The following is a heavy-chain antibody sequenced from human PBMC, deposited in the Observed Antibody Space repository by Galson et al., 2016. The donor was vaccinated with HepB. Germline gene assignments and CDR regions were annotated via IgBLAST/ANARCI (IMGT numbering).Heavy chain of an antibody. V-gene: IGHV3-74*03. J-gene: IGHJ4*02. CDR1: GFVVSNYG. D-gene: IGHD4-11*01. CDR3: ARDPEDAVTLDY. Sequence: SLRLSCAASGFVVSNYGMHWVRQVPGEGLVWVSGINPDGSSTKYADSVKGRFAISRDNAKNTLYLQLNSLRAEDTAVYYCARDPEDAVTLDYWGQGTLVTVST. CDR2: INPDGSST.